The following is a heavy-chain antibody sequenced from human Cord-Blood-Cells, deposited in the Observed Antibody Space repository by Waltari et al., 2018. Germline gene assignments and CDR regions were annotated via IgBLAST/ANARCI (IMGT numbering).Heavy chain of an antibody. CDR3: AKDLTGTTLYYYYGMDV. Sequence: EVQLLESGGGLVQPGGSLRLSCAASGFTFSSYAMSWVRQAPGKGLEWVSAISGSGGSTCYADSVKGRFTTSRDNSKNTLYLQMNSLRAEDTAVYYCAKDLTGTTLYYYYGMDVWGQGTTVTVSS. CDR2: ISGSGGST. CDR1: GFTFSSYA. J-gene: IGHJ6*02. D-gene: IGHD1-7*01. V-gene: IGHV3-23*01.